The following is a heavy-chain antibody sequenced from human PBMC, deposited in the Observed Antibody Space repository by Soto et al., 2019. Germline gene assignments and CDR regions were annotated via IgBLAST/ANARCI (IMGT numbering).Heavy chain of an antibody. CDR2: ISYDGSNK. Sequence: QVQLVESGGGVVQPGRSLRLSCAASGFTFSSYGMQWVRQAPGKGLEWVAVISYDGSNKYYSDSVKGRFTISRDNYKNTLYLQMNSLRAEDTAVYYCAKDLLRPVRAYGMDVWGQGTTVTVSS. V-gene: IGHV3-30*18. D-gene: IGHD6-25*01. J-gene: IGHJ6*01. CDR3: AKDLLRPVRAYGMDV. CDR1: GFTFSSYG.